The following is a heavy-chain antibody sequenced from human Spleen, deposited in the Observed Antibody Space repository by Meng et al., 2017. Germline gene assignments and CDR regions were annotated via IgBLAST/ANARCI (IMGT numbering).Heavy chain of an antibody. CDR1: GFTFSNAW. CDR3: SGHVDY. J-gene: IGHJ4*01. V-gene: IGHV3-15*01. CDR2: MKSNVDGGTV. Sequence: LGEPGGGFVKAWGSLRLSCAASGFTFSNAWMTWVRQAPGKGLEWIGRMKSNVDGGTVGYAAAVKGRFFISRDDSENTFYLQMNSLKSEDTAVYYCSGHVDYWGHGTLVTVSS.